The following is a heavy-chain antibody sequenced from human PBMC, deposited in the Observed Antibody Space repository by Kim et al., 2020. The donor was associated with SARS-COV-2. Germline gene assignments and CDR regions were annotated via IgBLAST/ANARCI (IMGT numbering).Heavy chain of an antibody. CDR3: ARDGAVRGFGWFDP. J-gene: IGHJ5*02. CDR1: GGSISSSNW. D-gene: IGHD3-10*01. V-gene: IGHV4-4*02. Sequence: SETLSLTCAVSGGSISSSNWWSWVRQPPGKGLEWIGEIYHSGSTNYNPSLKSRVTISVDKSKNQFSLKLSSVTAADTAVYYCARDGAVRGFGWFDPWGQGTLVTVSS. CDR2: IYHSGST.